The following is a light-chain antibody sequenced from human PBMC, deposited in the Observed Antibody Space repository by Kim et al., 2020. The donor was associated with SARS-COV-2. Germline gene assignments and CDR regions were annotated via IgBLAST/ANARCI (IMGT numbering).Light chain of an antibody. CDR3: QRYNSYPLT. Sequence: DIQMTQSPSTLSASVGDRVTITCRASQSISSWLAWYQQKPGKAPKLLIYKASSLESGVPSRFSGSRSGTEFTLTISSLQPDDFATYYCQRYNSYPLTFGGGTKVDIK. CDR2: KAS. V-gene: IGKV1-5*03. J-gene: IGKJ4*01. CDR1: QSISSW.